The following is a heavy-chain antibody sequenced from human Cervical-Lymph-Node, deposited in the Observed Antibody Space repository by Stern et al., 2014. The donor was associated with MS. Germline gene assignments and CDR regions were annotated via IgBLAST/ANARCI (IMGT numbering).Heavy chain of an antibody. CDR3: AHSPSLELWAHYFDY. V-gene: IGHV2-5*02. J-gene: IGHJ4*02. D-gene: IGHD1-7*01. CDR1: GFSLSTSGVG. CDR2: LYWDDDK. Sequence: EESGPTLVKPTQTLTLTCTFSGFSLSTSGVGVGWIRQPPGEALEWLALLYWDDDKRYSRSLKSRLTITKDTSKNQVVLTMTNVDPVDTATYYCAHSPSLELWAHYFDYWGQGTLVTVSS.